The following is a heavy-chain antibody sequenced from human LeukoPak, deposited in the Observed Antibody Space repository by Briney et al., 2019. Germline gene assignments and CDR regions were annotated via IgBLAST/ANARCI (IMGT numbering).Heavy chain of an antibody. D-gene: IGHD2-2*01. CDR3: AREYCSRTTCYFDY. V-gene: IGHV4-59*01. J-gene: IGHJ4*02. CDR2: IHYSGST. Sequence: SSETLSLTCTVSGVSISSFYWSWIRQPPGKGLEWIGFIHYSGSTNYNPSLKSRVAISVDTSKDQFSLKLSSVTAADTAVYFCAREYCSRTTCYFDYWGQGSLVTVSS. CDR1: GVSISSFY.